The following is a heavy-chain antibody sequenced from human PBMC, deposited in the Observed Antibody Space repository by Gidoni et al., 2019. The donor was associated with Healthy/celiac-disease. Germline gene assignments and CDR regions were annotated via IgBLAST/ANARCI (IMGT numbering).Heavy chain of an antibody. Sequence: EEQLVESGGGLVQPGGSLRLSCAASGFTVSSNYMSWVRQAPGKGLEWVSVIYSGGRTYYADSVKGRFTISRDNSKNTLYLQMNSLRAEDTAVYYCARGSGAPSHYFDYWGQGTLVTVSS. CDR1: GFTVSSNY. D-gene: IGHD3-10*01. CDR3: ARGSGAPSHYFDY. J-gene: IGHJ4*02. V-gene: IGHV3-66*02. CDR2: IYSGGRT.